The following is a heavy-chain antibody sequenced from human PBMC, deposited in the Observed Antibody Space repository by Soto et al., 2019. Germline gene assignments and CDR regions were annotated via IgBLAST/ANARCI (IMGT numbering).Heavy chain of an antibody. Sequence: QVQLQESGPGRVKPSETLSLTCSVSGGSITDYSWNWIRQSAGKGLEWIGLISATGKNQVNPSLQSRVTMSLDTSKSPFSLKLTSVTAADTAVYYCAWEGGENWSYDASWGQGTLVTVSS. D-gene: IGHD1-7*01. CDR2: ISATGKN. J-gene: IGHJ5*02. CDR1: GGSITDYS. V-gene: IGHV4-4*07. CDR3: AWEGGENWSYDAS.